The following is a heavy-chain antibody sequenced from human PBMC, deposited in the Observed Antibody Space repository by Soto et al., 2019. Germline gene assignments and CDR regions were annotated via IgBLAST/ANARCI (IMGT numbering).Heavy chain of an antibody. CDR3: ARDGIAARPTPDY. V-gene: IGHV1-18*01. Sequence: QVQLVQSGAEVKKPGASVTVSCKASGYTFTSYGINWVRQAPGPGLEWMGWISGYNGNTKYAQKFQGRVTMTTDTSTRPASLELRSLRSDDTAMFYCARDGIAARPTPDYWGQGTLVNVSS. CDR2: ISGYNGNT. J-gene: IGHJ4*02. D-gene: IGHD6-6*01. CDR1: GYTFTSYG.